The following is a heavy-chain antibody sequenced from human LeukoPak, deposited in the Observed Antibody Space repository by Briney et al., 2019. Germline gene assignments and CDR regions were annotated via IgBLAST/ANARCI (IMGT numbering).Heavy chain of an antibody. V-gene: IGHV4-4*07. CDR2: IFNSGNI. J-gene: IGHJ6*02. Sequence: PSETLSLTCSVSGGSVSGHYWSWVRLPAGKGLEWIGRIFNSGNINYNPSLESRVTMSVDTCKTQVSLRLTSVTAADTAVYYCAIDDLPSSVHHGIYVWGQGTTLTVSS. CDR1: GGSVSGHY. CDR3: AIDDLPSSVHHGIYV. D-gene: IGHD3/OR15-3a*01.